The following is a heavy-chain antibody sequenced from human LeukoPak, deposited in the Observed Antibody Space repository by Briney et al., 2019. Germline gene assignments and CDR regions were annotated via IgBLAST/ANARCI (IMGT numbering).Heavy chain of an antibody. Sequence: PGRSLRLSCAASGFTFSSYAMHWVRQAPGKGLEWAAVISYDGSNKYYADSVKGRFTISRDNSKNTLYLQMNSLRAEDTAVYYCARDFNYGDHSLLALGYFDYWGQGTLVTVSS. CDR1: GFTFSSYA. CDR2: ISYDGSNK. D-gene: IGHD4-17*01. J-gene: IGHJ4*02. CDR3: ARDFNYGDHSLLALGYFDY. V-gene: IGHV3-30*04.